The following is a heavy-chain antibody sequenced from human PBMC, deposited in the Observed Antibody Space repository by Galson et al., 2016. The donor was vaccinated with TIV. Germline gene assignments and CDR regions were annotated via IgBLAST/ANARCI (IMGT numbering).Heavy chain of an antibody. J-gene: IGHJ4*02. V-gene: IGHV3-72*01. D-gene: IGHD4/OR15-4a*01. Sequence: SLRLSCAAFGFIFSDHYMDWVRQAPGKGLEWVGRSKKRQKNYLTEYAASLKGRFIISRDDSKMSLYLQMNSLKIEDTAVYYCVVYDSGVPNWGQGTLVTVSS. CDR3: VVYDSGVPN. CDR1: GFIFSDHY. CDR2: SKKRQKNYLT.